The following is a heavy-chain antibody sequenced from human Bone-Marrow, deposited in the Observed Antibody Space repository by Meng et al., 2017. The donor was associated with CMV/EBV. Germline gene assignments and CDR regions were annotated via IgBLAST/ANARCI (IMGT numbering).Heavy chain of an antibody. Sequence: GESLKISCAASGLTFSNYWMHWVRQAPGQGLVWVSRINDDGSSISQADAVKGRFTISRDNARNTLYLQMNGLRVEDTAVYYCARGPWVVPAATLSSDAFDIWGQGQMVTVSS. CDR3: ARGPWVVPAATLSSDAFDI. D-gene: IGHD2-2*01. CDR2: INDDGSSI. CDR1: GLTFSNYW. J-gene: IGHJ3*02. V-gene: IGHV3-74*01.